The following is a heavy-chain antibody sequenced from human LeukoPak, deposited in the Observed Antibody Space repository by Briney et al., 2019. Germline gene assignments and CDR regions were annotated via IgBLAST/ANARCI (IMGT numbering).Heavy chain of an antibody. CDR1: GGSVSGSGYA. CDR3: ARALAVAGTVDY. Sequence: SQTLSLTGAVTGGSVSGSGYAWNWFRQPPGKGLEWIAYIFHSGSTSSNPSLKSRVTISVDTSKNQFSLKLSSVTAADTAVYYCARALAVAGTVDYWGQGTLVTVSS. CDR2: IFHSGST. D-gene: IGHD6-19*01. V-gene: IGHV4-30-2*01. J-gene: IGHJ4*02.